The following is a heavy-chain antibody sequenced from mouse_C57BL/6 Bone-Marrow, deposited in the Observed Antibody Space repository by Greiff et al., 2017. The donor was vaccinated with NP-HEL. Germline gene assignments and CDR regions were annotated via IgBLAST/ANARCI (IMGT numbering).Heavy chain of an antibody. D-gene: IGHD2-4*01. Sequence: QVQLQQPGAELVKPGASVKLSCKASGYTFTSYWMQWVKQRPGQGLEWIGEIDPSDSYTNYNQKFKGKATLTVDTSSSTAYMQLSSLTSEDSAVYYCAIIDYDYDAGAWFAYWGQGTLVTVSA. CDR1: GYTFTSYW. J-gene: IGHJ3*01. CDR3: AIIDYDYDAGAWFAY. CDR2: IDPSDSYT. V-gene: IGHV1-50*01.